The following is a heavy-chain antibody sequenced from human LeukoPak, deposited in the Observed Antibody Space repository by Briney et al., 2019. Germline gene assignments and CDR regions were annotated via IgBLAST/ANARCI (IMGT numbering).Heavy chain of an antibody. CDR3: ASHGNWGGYYYGMDV. J-gene: IGHJ6*02. Sequence: PGGSLRLSCAASGFTFSDYYMSWIRQAPGEGLEWVSYISSSGSTIYYADSVKGRFTISRDNAKNSLYLQMNSLRAEDTAVYYCASHGNWGGYYYGMDVWGQGTTVTVSS. CDR2: ISSSGSTI. CDR1: GFTFSDYY. D-gene: IGHD7-27*01. V-gene: IGHV3-11*01.